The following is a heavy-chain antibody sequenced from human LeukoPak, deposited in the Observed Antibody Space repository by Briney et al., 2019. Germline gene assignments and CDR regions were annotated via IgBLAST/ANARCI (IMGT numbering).Heavy chain of an antibody. CDR3: ARDWFFGVVIIPVSDY. Sequence: GGSLRLSCAASGFTFSSYGMHWVRQAPGKGLEWVAFIRYDGSNKYYADSVKGRFTISRDNAKNSLYLQMNSLRAEDTAVYYCARDWFFGVVIIPVSDYWGQGTLVTVSS. J-gene: IGHJ4*02. CDR1: GFTFSSYG. V-gene: IGHV3-30*02. CDR2: IRYDGSNK. D-gene: IGHD3-3*01.